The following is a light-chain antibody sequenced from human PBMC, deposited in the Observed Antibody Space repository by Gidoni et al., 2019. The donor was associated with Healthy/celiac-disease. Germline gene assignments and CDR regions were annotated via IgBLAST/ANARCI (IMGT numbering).Light chain of an antibody. J-gene: IGKJ4*01. V-gene: IGKV3-15*01. CDR1: QSVSSN. CDR2: GAS. Sequence: EIVMTQSPATLSVSPGERATLSCRASQSVSSNLAWYQQKPGQAPRLLIYGASTRATGIPARFSGSGSGTEFTRTISRLQSEDLAVYYCQQYNNWPPLTFGGGTKVEIK. CDR3: QQYNNWPPLT.